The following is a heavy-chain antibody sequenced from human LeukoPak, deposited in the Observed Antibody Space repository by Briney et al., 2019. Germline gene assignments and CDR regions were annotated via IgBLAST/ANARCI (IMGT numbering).Heavy chain of an antibody. J-gene: IGHJ5*02. V-gene: IGHV4-39*07. CDR2: IYYSGST. D-gene: IGHD1-26*01. Sequence: PSETLSLTCTVSGGSISSSSYYWGWTRQPPGKGLEWIGSIYYSGSTYYNPSLKSRVAISVDTSKNQFSLKLSSVTAADTAVYYCARDSLIAGATTRRNWFDPWGQGTLVTVSS. CDR1: GGSISSSSYY. CDR3: ARDSLIAGATTRRNWFDP.